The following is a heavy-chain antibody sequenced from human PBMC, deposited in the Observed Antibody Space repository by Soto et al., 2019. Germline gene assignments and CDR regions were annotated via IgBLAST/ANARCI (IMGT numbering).Heavy chain of an antibody. CDR3: ARGSYYDSSGTNGGSFDY. J-gene: IGHJ4*02. Sequence: QVQLVQSGAEVKKPGSSVKVSCKASGGTFSSYAISWVRQAPGQGLEWMGGIIPIFGTANYAQKFQGRVTITGDESTSTAYMELSSLRSEDTAVYYCARGSYYDSSGTNGGSFDYWGQGTLVTVSS. D-gene: IGHD3-22*01. CDR1: GGTFSSYA. V-gene: IGHV1-69*12. CDR2: IIPIFGTA.